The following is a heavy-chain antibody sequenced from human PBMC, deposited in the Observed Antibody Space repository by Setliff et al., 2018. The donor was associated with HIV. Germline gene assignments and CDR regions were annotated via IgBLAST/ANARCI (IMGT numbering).Heavy chain of an antibody. CDR1: GNIFANQW. CDR3: ARQRVAVSMLVVQNPGSLDT. J-gene: IGHJ3*01. CDR2: IYTGDSQT. V-gene: IGHV5-51*01. Sequence: PGESLKISCLASGNIFANQWIAWVRQLPGRGLEWMGLIYTGDSQTAYSPAFQGQVTISADKSISTAYLQWTRLKASDTAIYYCARQRVAVSMLVVQNPGSLDTRGQGTMVTVSS. D-gene: IGHD3-10*02.